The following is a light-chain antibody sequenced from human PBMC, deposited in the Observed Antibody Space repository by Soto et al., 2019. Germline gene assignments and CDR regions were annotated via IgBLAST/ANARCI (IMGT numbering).Light chain of an antibody. Sequence: VLTQSPGTLPLSPGERATLSCRASQSGFSFYLAWFQQKPGQAPRLLIYGASTRVTGIPDRFSGSGSGTDFTLTISRLEPEDFAVYYCHQYGSSPWTLGQGTKVDIK. CDR3: HQYGSSPWT. V-gene: IGKV3-20*01. CDR2: GAS. CDR1: QSGFSFY. J-gene: IGKJ1*01.